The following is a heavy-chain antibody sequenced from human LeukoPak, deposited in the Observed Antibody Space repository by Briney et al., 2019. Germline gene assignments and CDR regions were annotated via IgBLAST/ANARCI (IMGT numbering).Heavy chain of an antibody. D-gene: IGHD6-13*01. CDR1: GFTFSSYS. J-gene: IGHJ3*02. CDR2: ISSSSSYI. V-gene: IGHV3-21*04. CDR3: AKEIAAAVTYAFDI. Sequence: PGGSLRLSCAASGFTFSSYSMNWVRQAPGKGLEWVSSISSSSSYIYYADSVKGRFTISRDNAKNSLYLQMNSLRAEDTALYYCAKEIAAAVTYAFDIWGQGTMVTVSS.